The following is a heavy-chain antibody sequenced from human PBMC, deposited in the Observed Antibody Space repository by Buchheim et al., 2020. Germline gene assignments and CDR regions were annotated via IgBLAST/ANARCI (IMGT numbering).Heavy chain of an antibody. CDR2: INHSGST. D-gene: IGHD3-22*01. CDR3: ARGDGDYYDSSGYHPADNWFDP. CDR1: GGSFSGYY. J-gene: IGHJ5*02. Sequence: QVQLQQWGAGLLKPSETLSLTCAVYGGSFSGYYWSWIRQPPGKGLEWIGEINHSGSTNYNPSLKSRVTISVDTSKNQFYLKLSSVTAADTAVYYCARGDGDYYDSSGYHPADNWFDPWGQGTL. V-gene: IGHV4-34*01.